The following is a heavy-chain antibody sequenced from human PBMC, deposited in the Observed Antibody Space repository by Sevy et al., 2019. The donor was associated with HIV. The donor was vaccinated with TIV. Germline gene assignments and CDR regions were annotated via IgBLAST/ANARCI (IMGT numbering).Heavy chain of an antibody. CDR1: GGSISSSGYY. J-gene: IGHJ6*02. V-gene: IGHV4-39*01. CDR2: IDYSGST. CDR3: AEVPPRSKMDV. Sequence: SETLSLTCTVSGGSISSSGYYWGWIRQPPGKGLEWIGSIDYSGSTYYNPSLKSRVTVSIDTSKNQFSLKVRSVTAEDTAVYYCAEVPPRSKMDVWGQGTTVTVSS. D-gene: IGHD1-26*01.